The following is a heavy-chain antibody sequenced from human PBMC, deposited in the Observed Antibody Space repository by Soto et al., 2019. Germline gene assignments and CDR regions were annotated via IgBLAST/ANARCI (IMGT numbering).Heavy chain of an antibody. CDR3: ARSRDSNAWYSLDY. Sequence: EVQLLESGGGVVQPGGSLRLSCAASGFSFSSSAMNWVRQAPGGGLEWVSSINGRGETTYYKPSVKGRFTISRDSSRDNLYLQMTSLRAEDSDLYYCARSRDSNAWYSLDYWGQGTLVTVSS. V-gene: IGHV3-23*01. CDR2: INGRGETT. CDR1: GFSFSSSA. J-gene: IGHJ4*02. D-gene: IGHD6-19*01.